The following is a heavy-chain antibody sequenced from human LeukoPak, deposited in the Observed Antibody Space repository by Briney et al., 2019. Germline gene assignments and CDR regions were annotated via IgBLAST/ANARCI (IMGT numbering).Heavy chain of an antibody. CDR1: GFTFSSYD. V-gene: IGHV3-13*01. CDR3: ARYGRDGDYDYFDY. CDR2: IGTAGDT. Sequence: RGSLRLSCAASGFTFSSYDMHWVRQATGKGLEWVSAIGTAGDTYYPGSVKGRFTISRENAKNSLYLQMNSLRAEDTAVYYCARYGRDGDYDYFDYWGQGTLVTVSS. J-gene: IGHJ4*02. D-gene: IGHD4-17*01.